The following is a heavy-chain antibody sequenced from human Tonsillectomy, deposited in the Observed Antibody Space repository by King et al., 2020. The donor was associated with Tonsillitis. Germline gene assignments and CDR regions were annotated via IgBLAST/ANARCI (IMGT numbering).Heavy chain of an antibody. CDR1: GGAISRGDYY. V-gene: IGHV4-30-4*01. CDR3: ARDFYSTRGAFDI. D-gene: IGHD2-2*01. CDR2: IDYSGST. Sequence: QLQESGPGLVKPSQNLSLTCTVSGGAISRGDYYWSWMRQPPGKSLEWIGYIDYSGSTYYNPSLKSRVTLSVDTSKNQFSLKLSSVTAADTAVYYCARDFYSTRGAFDIWGQGTMVTVSS. J-gene: IGHJ3*02.